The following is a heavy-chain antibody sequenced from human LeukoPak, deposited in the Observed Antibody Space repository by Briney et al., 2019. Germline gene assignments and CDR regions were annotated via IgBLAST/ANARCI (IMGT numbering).Heavy chain of an antibody. Sequence: QPGGSLRLSCAASGFTFSSYEMNWVRQAPGKGLEWVSYISSSGSTIYYADSVKGRFTISRDNAKNSLYLQMNSLRAEDTAVYYCARGRVYYDSSGYYAFDIWGQGTMVTVSS. V-gene: IGHV3-48*03. CDR3: ARGRVYYDSSGYYAFDI. J-gene: IGHJ3*02. CDR1: GFTFSSYE. CDR2: ISSSGSTI. D-gene: IGHD3-22*01.